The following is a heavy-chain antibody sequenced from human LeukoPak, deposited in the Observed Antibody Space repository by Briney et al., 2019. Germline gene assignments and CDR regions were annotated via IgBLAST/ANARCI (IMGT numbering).Heavy chain of an antibody. CDR2: ISYDGSNK. CDR3: AKESGSVVVPVTPPTFDY. J-gene: IGHJ4*02. Sequence: GGSLRLSCAASGFTFSSYAMHWVRQAPGKGLEWVAVISYDGSNKYYADSVKGRFTISRDNSKNTLYLQMNSLRAEDTAVYYCAKESGSVVVPVTPPTFDYWGQGTLVTVSS. CDR1: GFTFSSYA. V-gene: IGHV3-30-3*01. D-gene: IGHD2-2*01.